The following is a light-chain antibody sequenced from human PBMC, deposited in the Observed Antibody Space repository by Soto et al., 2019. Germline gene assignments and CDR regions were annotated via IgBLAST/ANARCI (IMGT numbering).Light chain of an antibody. V-gene: IGKV3-15*01. CDR1: QSVGNN. CDR2: ATS. CDR3: QQYGDWPLT. Sequence: EIVLTQSPATLSVSPGERATLSCRASQSVGNNFAWYQQKPGQAPRLLIFATSTRATGVPARFSGSGSGTAFPLSISSLQAEDFEVYYCQQYGDWPLTFGGGAKVEIE. J-gene: IGKJ4*01.